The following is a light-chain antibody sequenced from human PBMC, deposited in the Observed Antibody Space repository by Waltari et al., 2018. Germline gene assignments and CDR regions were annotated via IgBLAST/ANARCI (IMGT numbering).Light chain of an antibody. CDR2: DAS. J-gene: IGKJ1*01. V-gene: IGKV1-16*01. CDR1: QGIYNY. Sequence: DIQMTQSPSSLSASVGDRVTITCRASQGIYNYLVWFHQKPGRAPKSLIYDASSLKNGVPSRFSGIGSGTDFSLTISSLQPEDFATYYCQQYNLYPLTFGQGTKVELK. CDR3: QQYNLYPLT.